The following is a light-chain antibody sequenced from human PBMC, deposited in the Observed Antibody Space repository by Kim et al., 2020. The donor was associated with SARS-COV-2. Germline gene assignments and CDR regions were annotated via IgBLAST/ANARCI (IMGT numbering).Light chain of an antibody. J-gene: IGKJ2*01. CDR3: QQYGSSPPYT. CDR1: QSVSSSD. V-gene: IGKV3-20*01. CDR2: GAS. Sequence: SQGERPTLSCRASQSVSSSDLVWYQQKPGQAPRLLIYGASRRATGIPDRFSGSGSGTDFTLTISRLEPEDFAVYYCQQYGSSPPYTFGQGTKLEIK.